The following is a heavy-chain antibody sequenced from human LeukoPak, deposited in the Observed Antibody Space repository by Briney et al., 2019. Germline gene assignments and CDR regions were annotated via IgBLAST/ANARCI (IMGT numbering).Heavy chain of an antibody. J-gene: IGHJ3*02. D-gene: IGHD1-26*01. CDR2: SVSGGSDT. Sequence: GGSLRLSCAASGFTFSADWMHWVRQAPGKGLVWVAPSVSGGSDTRYADSVRGRFTMSRDNSKNTLYLQMNSLRAEDTALYYCGRGGSSWEALGDAFAIWGEGTTVSLSS. CDR3: GRGGSSWEALGDAFAI. CDR1: GFTFSADW. V-gene: IGHV3-74*01.